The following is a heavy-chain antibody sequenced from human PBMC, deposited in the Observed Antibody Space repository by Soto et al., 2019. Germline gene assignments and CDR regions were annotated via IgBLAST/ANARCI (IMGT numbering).Heavy chain of an antibody. Sequence: EVQLVESGGGLVQPGGSLRLSCAASGFTVSSNYMSWVRQAPGKGLEWVSVIYSGGSTYYADSVKGRFTISRDNSKNTLYLQMNSLRAEDTAVYYCAGHYGDYVYWFDPWGQGTLVTVSS. CDR1: GFTVSSNY. CDR2: IYSGGST. CDR3: AGHYGDYVYWFDP. D-gene: IGHD4-17*01. V-gene: IGHV3-66*04. J-gene: IGHJ5*02.